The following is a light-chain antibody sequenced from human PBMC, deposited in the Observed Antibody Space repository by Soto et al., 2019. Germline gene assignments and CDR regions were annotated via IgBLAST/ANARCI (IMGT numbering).Light chain of an antibody. CDR2: GAS. CDR3: QLYLNSLPMYT. Sequence: EIVLTQSPGTLSLSSGERATLSCRASQSVSNTYLAWYQQKPGQAPRLLVYGASRRATGIPDRFSGSGSGTDFTLTISRREPEDFVVYFFQLYLNSLPMYTLGQGTTLDIK. CDR1: QSVSNTY. J-gene: IGKJ2*01. V-gene: IGKV3-20*01.